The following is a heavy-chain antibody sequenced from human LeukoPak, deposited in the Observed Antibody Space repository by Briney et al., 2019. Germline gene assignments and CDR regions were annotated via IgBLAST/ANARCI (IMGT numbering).Heavy chain of an antibody. J-gene: IGHJ4*02. V-gene: IGHV3-74*01. CDR2: IRGDGGDT. Sequence: GGPLRSSCTVLDSTFRTNGWHWFGKPQGKGLVWFSRIRGDGGDTNYADSVKGRFTVSRDNAKNTLYLQMNSLTTEDTAVYFCARDRVLGSGSSDYWGQGTLVTVSS. CDR1: DSTFRTNG. CDR3: ARDRVLGSGSSDY. D-gene: IGHD3-10*01.